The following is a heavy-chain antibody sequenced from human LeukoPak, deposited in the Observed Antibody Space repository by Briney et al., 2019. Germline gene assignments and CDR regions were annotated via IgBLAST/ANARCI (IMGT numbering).Heavy chain of an antibody. Sequence: SETLSLTCTVSGGSISSGDYYWSWIRQPPGKGLEWIGYIYYSGSTYYNPSLKSRVTISVDTSKNQFSLKLSSVTAADTAVYYCARCYSNYNCGWFDPWGQGTLVTVSS. V-gene: IGHV4-30-4*01. J-gene: IGHJ5*02. CDR2: IYYSGST. CDR1: GGSISSGDYY. CDR3: ARCYSNYNCGWFDP. D-gene: IGHD4-11*01.